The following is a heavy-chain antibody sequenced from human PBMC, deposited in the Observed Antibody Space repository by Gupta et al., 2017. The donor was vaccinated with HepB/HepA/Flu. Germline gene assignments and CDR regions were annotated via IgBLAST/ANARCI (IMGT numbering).Heavy chain of an antibody. V-gene: IGHV3-30*18. CDR2: ISKDASDQ. CDR3: AKGNSGTHYGDLDM. J-gene: IGHJ3*02. CDR1: GVTFSRYG. Sequence: QVQLVESGGGVVQPGTSLRLYCAASGVTFSRYGMAWVRPAPGKGLEWVAVISKDASDQKYADSVKGRFTISRDNSKNTLFLQMNSLRAEDTAVYYCAKGNSGTHYGDLDMWGQGTMVIVSS. D-gene: IGHD1-26*01.